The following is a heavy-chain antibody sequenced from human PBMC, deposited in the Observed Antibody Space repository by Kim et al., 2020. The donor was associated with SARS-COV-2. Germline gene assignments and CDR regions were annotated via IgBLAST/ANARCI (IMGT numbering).Heavy chain of an antibody. CDR2: ISYDGSNK. Sequence: GGSLRLSCAASGFTFSSYGMHWVRQAPGKGLEWVAVISYDGSNKYYADSVKGRFTISRDNSKNTLYLQMNSLRAEDTAVYYCAKEEGSGYSSGWTYYYYGMDVWGQGTTVTFSS. CDR3: AKEEGSGYSSGWTYYYYGMDV. D-gene: IGHD6-19*01. J-gene: IGHJ6*02. CDR1: GFTFSSYG. V-gene: IGHV3-30*18.